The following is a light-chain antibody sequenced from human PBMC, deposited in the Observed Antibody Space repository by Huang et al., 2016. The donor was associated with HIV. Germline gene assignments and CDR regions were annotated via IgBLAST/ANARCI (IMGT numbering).Light chain of an antibody. CDR2: CAS. V-gene: IGKV3-15*01. Sequence: EIVMTQSPATLSVSPGERATLSCRASQSVSSNLAWYQQKPGQAPRLLIYCASTRAPGIPARFSGSGSGTEFTLTISSLQSEDFAAYYCQQYNNWPRTFGQGTKVEIK. CDR1: QSVSSN. CDR3: QQYNNWPRT. J-gene: IGKJ1*01.